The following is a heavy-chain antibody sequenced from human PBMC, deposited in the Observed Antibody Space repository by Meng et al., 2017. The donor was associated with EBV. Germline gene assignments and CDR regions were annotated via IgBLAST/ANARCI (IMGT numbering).Heavy chain of an antibody. V-gene: IGHV1-2*06. CDR3: ARVGIAVAGTGDY. Sequence: QGRLVHAGAEGKKPGPSVKVSCKPSGYTFTGYYMHWVRQAPGQGLEWMGRINPNSGGTNYAQKFQGRVTMTRDTSISTAYMELSRLRSDDTAVYYCARVGIAVAGTGDYWGQGTLVTVSS. CDR1: GYTFTGYY. CDR2: INPNSGGT. J-gene: IGHJ4*02. D-gene: IGHD6-19*01.